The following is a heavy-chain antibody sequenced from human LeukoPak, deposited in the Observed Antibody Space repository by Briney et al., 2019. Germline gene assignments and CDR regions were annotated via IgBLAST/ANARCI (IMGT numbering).Heavy chain of an antibody. CDR2: IYYSGST. CDR1: GGSISSYY. V-gene: IGHV4-59*01. Sequence: PSETLSLTCTVSGGSISSYYWSWIRQPPGKGLEWIGYIYYSGSTNYNPSLKSRVTISVDTSKNQFSLKLSSVTAADTAVYYCARDRGRWGDAFDIWGQGTMVTVSS. J-gene: IGHJ3*02. D-gene: IGHD3-16*01. CDR3: ARDRGRWGDAFDI.